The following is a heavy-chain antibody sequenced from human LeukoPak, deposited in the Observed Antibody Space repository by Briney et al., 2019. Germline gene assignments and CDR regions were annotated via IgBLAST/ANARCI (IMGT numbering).Heavy chain of an antibody. CDR1: GNTFTSYD. J-gene: IGHJ3*02. V-gene: IGHV1-8*01. CDR3: ARCTGGDCGGAFDM. Sequence: ASVKVSCKTSGNTFTSYDINWLRQATGQGLEWMGWMNPNAGNADSAQKFQGRVTMTSNISISTAYMELSSLRSEDTALYYCARCTGGDCGGAFDMWGQGTMVTVSP. CDR2: MNPNAGNA. D-gene: IGHD2-21*02.